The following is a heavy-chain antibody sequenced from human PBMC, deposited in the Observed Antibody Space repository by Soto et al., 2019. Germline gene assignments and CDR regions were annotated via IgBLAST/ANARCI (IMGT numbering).Heavy chain of an antibody. CDR3: AKDWYYYGSGTE. CDR2: ISGSGGST. J-gene: IGHJ4*02. V-gene: IGHV3-23*01. D-gene: IGHD3-10*01. CDR1: GFTFSSYA. Sequence: EVQLLESGGGLVQPGGSLRLSCAASGFTFSSYAMSWVRQAPGQGLEWVSAISGSGGSTYYADSVKGRFTISRDNSKNTLYLQMNSLRAEDTAVYYCAKDWYYYGSGTEWGQGTLVTVSS.